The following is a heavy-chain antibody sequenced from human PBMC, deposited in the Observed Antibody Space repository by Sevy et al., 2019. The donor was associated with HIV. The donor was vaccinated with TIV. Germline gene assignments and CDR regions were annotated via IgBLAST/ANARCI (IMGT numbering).Heavy chain of an antibody. Sequence: GGSLRLSCEASGFTFRSYEMNWVRQAPGKGLEWVSYISSSGSIIYYADSVKGRFTISRDNAENSLYMQMNSLRAEDTAVYYCARVDANYDKGFDPWGQGTLVTVSS. J-gene: IGHJ5*02. CDR1: GFTFRSYE. D-gene: IGHD3-22*01. CDR2: ISSSGSII. V-gene: IGHV3-48*03. CDR3: ARVDANYDKGFDP.